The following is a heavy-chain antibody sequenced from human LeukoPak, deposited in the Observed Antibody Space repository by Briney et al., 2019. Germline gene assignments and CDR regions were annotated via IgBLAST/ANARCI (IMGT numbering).Heavy chain of an antibody. V-gene: IGHV3-30*18. D-gene: IGHD5-24*01. CDR2: ISYDGTNK. CDR3: AKDRRDGYNLYYFGY. CDR1: GFTFSSYG. J-gene: IGHJ4*02. Sequence: PGGSLRLSCAASGFTFSSYGMHWVRQAPGKGLEWVAVISYDGTNKYYADSVKGRFTISRDNSKNTLYLQMNNLRAEDTAVYYCAKDRRDGYNLYYFGYWGQGTLVTVSS.